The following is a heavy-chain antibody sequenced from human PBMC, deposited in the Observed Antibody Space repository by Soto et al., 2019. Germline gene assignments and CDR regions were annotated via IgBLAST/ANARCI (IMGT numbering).Heavy chain of an antibody. D-gene: IGHD6-6*01. J-gene: IGHJ4*02. Sequence: PSETLSLTCAVYGGSFSGYYWSWIRQPPGKGLEWIGEINHSGSTNYNPSLKSRVTISVDTSKNQFSLKLSSVTAADTAVYYCARGAARPPAYCGQGTLVTVYS. CDR1: GGSFSGYY. CDR3: ARGAARPPAY. CDR2: INHSGST. V-gene: IGHV4-34*01.